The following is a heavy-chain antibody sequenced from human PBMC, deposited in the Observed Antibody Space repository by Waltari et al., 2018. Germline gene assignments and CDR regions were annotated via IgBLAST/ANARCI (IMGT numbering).Heavy chain of an antibody. Sequence: QVQLQESGPGLVKPSETLSLTCTVSGGSISSYYWSWIRQPPGQGLEWIGYIYYSGSTNYNPSLKSRVTISVDTSKNQFSLKLSSVTAADTAVYYCASYLCNRQLVRMGPCGDFDYWGQGTLVTVSS. V-gene: IGHV4-59*01. CDR2: IYYSGST. CDR1: GGSISSYY. J-gene: IGHJ4*02. CDR3: ASYLCNRQLVRMGPCGDFDY. D-gene: IGHD6-13*01.